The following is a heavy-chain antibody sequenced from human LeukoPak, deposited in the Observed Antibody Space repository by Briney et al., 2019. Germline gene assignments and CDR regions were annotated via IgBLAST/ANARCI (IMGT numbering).Heavy chain of an antibody. Sequence: GGSLRLSCAASGFTFSSYGMHWVRQAPGKGLEWVAVISYDGSNKYYADSVKGRFTISRDNSKNTLYLQMNSLRAEDTAVYYCANLPLSGYCSSTSCYVGGFDYWGQGTLVTVSS. CDR2: ISYDGSNK. V-gene: IGHV3-30*18. CDR1: GFTFSSYG. D-gene: IGHD2-2*01. J-gene: IGHJ4*02. CDR3: ANLPLSGYCSSTSCYVGGFDY.